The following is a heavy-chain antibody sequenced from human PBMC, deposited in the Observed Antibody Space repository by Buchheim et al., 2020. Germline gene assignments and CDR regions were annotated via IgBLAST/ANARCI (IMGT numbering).Heavy chain of an antibody. J-gene: IGHJ4*02. V-gene: IGHV3-23*01. CDR3: AKLSQIVVVLLVDY. CDR2: ISGSGGST. D-gene: IGHD3-22*01. Sequence: EVQLLESGGGLVQPGGSLRLFCAASGFTFSIYALSWVSQAPGKGLEWVSAISGSGGSTYYADSVKGRFTISRDNSKNTLYLQMNSQRAEDTAVYYGAKLSQIVVVLLVDYWGQGTL. CDR1: GFTFSIYA.